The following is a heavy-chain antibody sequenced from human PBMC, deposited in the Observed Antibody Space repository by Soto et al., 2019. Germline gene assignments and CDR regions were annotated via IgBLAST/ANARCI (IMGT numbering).Heavy chain of an antibody. CDR2: ISAYNGNT. CDR1: GYTFTSYG. D-gene: IGHD6-19*01. CDR3: ARGALVAGLNYYYYYGMDV. J-gene: IGHJ6*02. Sequence: ASVTVSCKASGYTFTSYGISWVRQAPGQGLEWMGWISAYNGNTNYAQKLQGRVTMTTDTSTSTAYMELSSLRSEDTAVYYCARGALVAGLNYYYYYGMDVWGQGTTVTVSS. V-gene: IGHV1-18*04.